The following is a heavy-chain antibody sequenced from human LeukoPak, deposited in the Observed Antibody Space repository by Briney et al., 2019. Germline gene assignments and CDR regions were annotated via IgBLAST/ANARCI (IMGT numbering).Heavy chain of an antibody. D-gene: IGHD6-13*01. Sequence: ASVKVSCKASGYTFTGYYMHWVRQAPGQGLEWMGRINPNSGGTNYAQKFQGRVTMTRDTSISTAYMELSRLRSDDTAVYYGARAVIAAAEGFDYWGQGTLVTVSS. CDR2: INPNSGGT. CDR1: GYTFTGYY. CDR3: ARAVIAAAEGFDY. J-gene: IGHJ4*02. V-gene: IGHV1-2*06.